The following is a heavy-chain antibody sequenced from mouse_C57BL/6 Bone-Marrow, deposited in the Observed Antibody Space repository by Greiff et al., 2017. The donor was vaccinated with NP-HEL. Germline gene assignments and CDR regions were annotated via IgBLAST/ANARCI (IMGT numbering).Heavy chain of an antibody. J-gene: IGHJ1*03. CDR2: IYPRSGNT. CDR3: ATFYYGSSNWYFDV. CDR1: GYTFTSYG. Sequence: QVQLKESGAELARPGASVKLSCKASGYTFTSYGISWVKQRTGQGLEWIGEIYPRSGNTYYNEKFKGKATLTADKSSSTAYMELRSLTSEDSAVYFCATFYYGSSNWYFDVWGTGTTVTVSS. D-gene: IGHD1-1*01. V-gene: IGHV1-81*01.